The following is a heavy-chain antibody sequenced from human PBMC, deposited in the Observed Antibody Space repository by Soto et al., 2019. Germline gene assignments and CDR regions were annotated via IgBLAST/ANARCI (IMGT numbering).Heavy chain of an antibody. J-gene: IGHJ6*02. CDR2: IYYSGST. CDR3: ARDRTGTTRRYYYYYGMDV. CDR1: GGSISSGGYY. D-gene: IGHD1-7*01. V-gene: IGHV4-31*03. Sequence: SETLSLTCTVSGGSISSGGYYWSWIRQHPGKGLEWIGYIYYSGSTYYNPSLKSRVTISVDTSKNQFSLKLSSVTAADTAVYYCARDRTGTTRRYYYYYGMDVWGQGTTVTVSS.